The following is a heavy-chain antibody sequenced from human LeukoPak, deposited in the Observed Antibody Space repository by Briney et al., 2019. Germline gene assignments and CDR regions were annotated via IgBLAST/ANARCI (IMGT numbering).Heavy chain of an antibody. V-gene: IGHV1-3*01. D-gene: IGHD2-15*01. Sequence: ASVKVSCKASGYTFTTYAIHWVRQAPGQRLEWMGWINAGNGNTKYSQKFQGRVTITRDTSASTAYMELSSLRSEDTAVYYCARVGSRYYYYGMNVWGQGTTVTVSS. CDR3: ARVGSRYYYYGMNV. J-gene: IGHJ6*02. CDR2: INAGNGNT. CDR1: GYTFTTYA.